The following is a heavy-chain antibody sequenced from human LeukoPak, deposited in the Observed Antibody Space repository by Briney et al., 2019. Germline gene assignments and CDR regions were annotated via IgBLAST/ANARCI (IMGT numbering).Heavy chain of an antibody. CDR3: ASLLGYCSSTSCSGEVRPYYFDY. D-gene: IGHD2-2*01. V-gene: IGHV4-59*12. J-gene: IGHJ4*02. CDR2: IYHSGST. CDR1: GGSISSYY. Sequence: MTSETLSLTCTVSGGSISSYYWSWIRQPPGKGLEWIGYIYHSGSTYYNPSLKSRVTISVDRSKNQFSLKLSSVTAADTAVYYCASLLGYCSSTSCSGEVRPYYFDYWGQGTLVTVSS.